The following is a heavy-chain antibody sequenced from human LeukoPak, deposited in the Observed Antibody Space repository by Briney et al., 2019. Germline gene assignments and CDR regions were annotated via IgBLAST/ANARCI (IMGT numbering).Heavy chain of an antibody. CDR1: GYTFTSYW. V-gene: IGHV5-10-1*01. CDR2: IDPRNSNS. Sequence: GESLWISCAGSGYTFTSYWISWVRQMPGKGLEWMGWIDPRNSNSKYTPSSQGHVTMSIDKSITTAYLQWFSLEASDTATYYCARAATVTGRWYFDRWGRGTPVIVSS. J-gene: IGHJ2*01. CDR3: ARAATVTGRWYFDR. D-gene: IGHD4-17*01.